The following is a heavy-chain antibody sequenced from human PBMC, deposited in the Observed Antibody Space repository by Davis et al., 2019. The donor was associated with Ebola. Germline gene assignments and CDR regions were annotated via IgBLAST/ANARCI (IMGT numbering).Heavy chain of an antibody. CDR2: ISGDSDST. D-gene: IGHD6-13*01. Sequence: ASVKVSCKTSGYTFTNYGISWVRQAPGQGLEWVGWISGDSDSTNYAQKFQGRVTLTTDTPTSTANMELKSLTSDDTAVYYCARGPPGIAISLGSYWGQGTLVTVSS. V-gene: IGHV1-18*01. J-gene: IGHJ4*02. CDR1: GYTFTNYG. CDR3: ARGPPGIAISLGSY.